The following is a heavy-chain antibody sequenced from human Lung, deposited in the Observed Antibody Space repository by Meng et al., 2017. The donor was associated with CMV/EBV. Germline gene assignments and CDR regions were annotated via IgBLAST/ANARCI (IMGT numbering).Heavy chain of an antibody. J-gene: IGHJ4*02. CDR3: AHESSGTFFDY. V-gene: IGHV2-5*02. D-gene: IGHD3-22*01. Sequence: QIILEGSGATLVTPTQALTLSCTFSGFSLSTSGVGVGWTRQTPGKALEWLILIYWDDDNRYSSSLKRRLTITKDTSKNQVDLTMTNMDPVDAASYYCAHESSGTFFDYWGQGTLVTVSS. CDR2: IYWDDDN. CDR1: GFSLSTSGVG.